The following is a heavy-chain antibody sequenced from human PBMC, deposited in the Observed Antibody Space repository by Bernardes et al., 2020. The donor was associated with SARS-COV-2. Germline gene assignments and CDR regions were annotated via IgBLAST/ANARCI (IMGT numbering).Heavy chain of an antibody. CDR1: GFNVNTNH. D-gene: IGHD5-18*01. CDR2: IFRMGSK. V-gene: IGHV3-53*01. CDR3: AKDRGGDGYSHFDY. J-gene: IGHJ4*02. Sequence: GGSLRLSCAASGFNVNTNHMNWVRQAPGKGPEWVSVIFRMGSKSYADSVRGRFTISRDNSKKTVFFQMKRPRVEDTAVYYCAKDRGGDGYSHFDYWGQGTLVTVSA.